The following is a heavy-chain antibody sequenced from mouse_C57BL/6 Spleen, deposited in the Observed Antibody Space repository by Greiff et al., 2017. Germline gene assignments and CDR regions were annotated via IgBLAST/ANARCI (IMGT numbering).Heavy chain of an antibody. J-gene: IGHJ3*01. D-gene: IGHD5-5*01. Sequence: EVMLVESGGGLVKPGGSLKLSCAASGFTFSDYGMHWVRQAPEKGLEWVAYISSGSSTIYYADTVKGRFTISRDNAKNTLFLQMTSLRSEDTAMYYCATYLPIPFAYWGQGTLVTVSA. CDR1: GFTFSDYG. CDR2: ISSGSSTI. CDR3: ATYLPIPFAY. V-gene: IGHV5-17*01.